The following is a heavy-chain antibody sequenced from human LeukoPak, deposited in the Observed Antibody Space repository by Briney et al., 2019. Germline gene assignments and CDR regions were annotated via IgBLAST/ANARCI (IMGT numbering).Heavy chain of an antibody. V-gene: IGHV1-69*13. J-gene: IGHJ3*02. CDR3: ARDSKTSYDYVWGSYRMTDALDI. CDR2: IIPIFGTA. Sequence: SVKVSCKASGGTFSSYAISWVRQAPGQVLEWMGGIIPIFGTANYAQKFQGRVTITADESTSTAYMELSSLRSEDTAVYYCARDSKTSYDYVWGSYRMTDALDIWGQGTMVTVSS. D-gene: IGHD3-16*02. CDR1: GGTFSSYA.